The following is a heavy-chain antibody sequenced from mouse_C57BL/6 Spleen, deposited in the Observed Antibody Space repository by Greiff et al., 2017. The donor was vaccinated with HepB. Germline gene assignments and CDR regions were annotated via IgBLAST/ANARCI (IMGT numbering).Heavy chain of an antibody. D-gene: IGHD2-9*01. CDR1: GYAFSSYW. J-gene: IGHJ4*01. V-gene: IGHV1-80*01. CDR3: ASAPFYGYDRGNY. Sequence: QVQLQQSGAELVKPGASVKISCKASGYAFSSYWMNWVKQRPGKGLEWIGQIYPGDGDTNYNGKFKGKATLTADKSSSTAYMQLSSLTSEDSAVYFCASAPFYGYDRGNYWGQGTSVTVSS. CDR2: IYPGDGDT.